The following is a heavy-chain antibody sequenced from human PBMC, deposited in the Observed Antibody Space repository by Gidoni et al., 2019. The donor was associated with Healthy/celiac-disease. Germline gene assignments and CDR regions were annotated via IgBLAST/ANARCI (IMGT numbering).Heavy chain of an antibody. V-gene: IGHV1-46*03. CDR3: ARDQEWELLQGYFDY. CDR2: INPSGGST. CDR1: GYTFTSYY. J-gene: IGHJ4*02. Sequence: QVPLVQSGAEVKKPGASVKVSCKASGYTFTSYYMHWVRQDPGQGLEWMGIINPSGGSTSYAQKFQGRVTMTRDTSTSTVYMELSSLRSEDTAVYYCARDQEWELLQGYFDYWGQGTLVTVSS. D-gene: IGHD1-26*01.